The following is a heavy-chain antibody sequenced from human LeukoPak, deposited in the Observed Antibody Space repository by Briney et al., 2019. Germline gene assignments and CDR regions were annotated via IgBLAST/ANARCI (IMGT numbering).Heavy chain of an antibody. Sequence: GGSLRLSCAASGFTFSSYGTHWVRQAPGKGLEWVAVISYDGSNKYYADSVKGRFTISRDNSKNTLYLQMNSLRAEDTAVYYCAKGPLSSGWYGTTPYYFDYWGQGTLVTVSS. V-gene: IGHV3-30*18. J-gene: IGHJ4*02. CDR2: ISYDGSNK. CDR1: GFTFSSYG. D-gene: IGHD6-19*01. CDR3: AKGPLSSGWYGTTPYYFDY.